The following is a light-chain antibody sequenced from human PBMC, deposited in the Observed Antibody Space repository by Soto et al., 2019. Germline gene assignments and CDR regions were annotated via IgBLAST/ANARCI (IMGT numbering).Light chain of an antibody. CDR3: QSYAISLSGSEV. J-gene: IGLJ3*02. Sequence: QSVLTQPPSVSGAPGQRVTISCTGNSSNIGAGYDVHWYQQLPGTAPKLLIYGDNNRPSGVPDRFSGSKSGTSASLAITGLQAEDEADYYCQSYAISLSGSEVFGGGTKLTVL. V-gene: IGLV1-40*01. CDR1: SSNIGAGYD. CDR2: GDN.